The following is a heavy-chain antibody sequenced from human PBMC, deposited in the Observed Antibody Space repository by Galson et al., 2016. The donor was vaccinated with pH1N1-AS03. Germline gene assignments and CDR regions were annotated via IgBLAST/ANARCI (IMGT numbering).Heavy chain of an antibody. CDR3: ARSTHVNKGLDS. CDR2: IYWDGDE. CDR1: GFSLSAGGVH. D-gene: IGHD2/OR15-2a*01. V-gene: IGHV2-5*02. Sequence: PALVKPTQTLTLTCTVSGFSLSAGGVHVAWIRQSPGKALEWLALIYWDGDERYNSSLRSRLSISRDTSKNHVVLTMTSAGPMDTGTYYCARSTHVNKGLDSWGQGTLVSVSS. J-gene: IGHJ4*02.